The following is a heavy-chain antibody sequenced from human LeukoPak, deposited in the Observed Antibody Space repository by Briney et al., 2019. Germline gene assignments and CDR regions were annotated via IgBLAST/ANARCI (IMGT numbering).Heavy chain of an antibody. CDR2: IYPGDSDT. J-gene: IGHJ4*02. CDR3: ARRGYYDSSEEPGDH. D-gene: IGHD3-22*01. Sequence: RGESLKISCKGSGYNFTSYWIAWVRQMPGKGLEWMGVIYPGDSDTRYIPSFQGQVTISADKSISTAYLQWSSLKASDTAMYYCARRGYYDSSEEPGDHWGQGTLVTVSS. CDR1: GYNFTSYW. V-gene: IGHV5-51*01.